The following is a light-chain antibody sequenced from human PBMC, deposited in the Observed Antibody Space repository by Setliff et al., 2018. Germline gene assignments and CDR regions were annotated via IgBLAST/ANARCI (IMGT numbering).Light chain of an antibody. J-gene: IGLJ1*01. Sequence: QSALAQPPSASGSPGQSVTISCTRTSSDVGGINHVSWYQQHPGKAPRLMIFEVSKRPSGVPDRFSGSKSGNTASLTVSGLQAEDEADYYCSSYAGNYIYVFGTGTKPPS. V-gene: IGLV2-8*01. CDR2: EVS. CDR3: SSYAGNYIYV. CDR1: SSDVGGINH.